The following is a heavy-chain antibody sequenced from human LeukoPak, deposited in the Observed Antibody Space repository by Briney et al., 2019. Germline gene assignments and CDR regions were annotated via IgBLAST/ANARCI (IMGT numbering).Heavy chain of an antibody. CDR2: INAGNGNT. J-gene: IGHJ4*02. V-gene: IGHV1-3*03. CDR1: GYTFTSYA. Sequence: GASVKVSCKASGYTFTSYAMHWVRQAPGQRLEWMGWINAGNGNTKYSQEFQGRVTITRDTSASTAYMELSSLRSEDTAVYYCARDKSSGWYAQPYFDYWGQGTLVTVSS. CDR3: ARDKSSGWYAQPYFDY. D-gene: IGHD6-19*01.